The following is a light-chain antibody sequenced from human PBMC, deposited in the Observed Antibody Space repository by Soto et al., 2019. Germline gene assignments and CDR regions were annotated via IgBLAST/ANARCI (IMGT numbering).Light chain of an antibody. J-gene: IGKJ5*01. CDR1: QSISRW. CDR2: DVS. CDR3: QQSYSTPIT. Sequence: DFRMTQSPSTLSASVGDRVTISCRASQSISRWLAWYQQKPGRAPKLLIYDVSSLKSGVPSRFSGSGSGTDFTLTISCLQSEDFATYYCQQSYSTPITFGQGTRLEIK. V-gene: IGKV1-5*01.